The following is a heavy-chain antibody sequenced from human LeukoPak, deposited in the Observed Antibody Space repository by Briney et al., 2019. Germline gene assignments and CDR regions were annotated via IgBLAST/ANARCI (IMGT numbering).Heavy chain of an antibody. CDR2: INHSGST. CDR3: ARNIDYGDYGFDY. D-gene: IGHD4-17*01. CDR1: GGSVSTGSYY. J-gene: IGHJ4*02. V-gene: IGHV4-39*07. Sequence: SETLSLTCTLSGGSVSTGSYYWSWIRQPPGKGLEWIGEINHSGSTNYNPSLKSRVTISVDTSKNQFSLKLRSVNAADTAVYYCARNIDYGDYGFDYWGQGTLVTVSS.